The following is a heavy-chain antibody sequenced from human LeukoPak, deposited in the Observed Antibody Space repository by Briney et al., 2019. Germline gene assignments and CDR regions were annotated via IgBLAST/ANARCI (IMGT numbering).Heavy chain of an antibody. CDR2: IYSGGST. CDR3: ARLMQLWANFDY. J-gene: IGHJ4*02. CDR1: GFTVSSNY. Sequence: GGSLRLSCAASGFTVSSNYMSWVRQAPGKGLEWVSVIYSGGSTYYADSVKGRFTISRDNSKNTLYLQMNRLRAEDTAVYYCARLMQLWANFDYWGQGTLVTVSS. D-gene: IGHD5-18*01. V-gene: IGHV3-53*01.